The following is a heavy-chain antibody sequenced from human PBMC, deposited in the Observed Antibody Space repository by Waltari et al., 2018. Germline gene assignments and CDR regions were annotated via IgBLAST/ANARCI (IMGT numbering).Heavy chain of an antibody. CDR1: GGSFSGYY. CDR3: ARGRITMVQGVIISRRFYYMDV. D-gene: IGHD3-10*01. V-gene: IGHV4-34*01. J-gene: IGHJ6*03. CDR2: INHSGTT. Sequence: QVQLQQWGAGLLKPSETLSLTCAVYGGSFSGYYWSWIRQPPGKGLEWIGEINHSGTTNSNPSLKSRVTISVDTSKNQFSLKLSSVTAADTAVYYCARGRITMVQGVIISRRFYYMDVWGKGTTVTVSS.